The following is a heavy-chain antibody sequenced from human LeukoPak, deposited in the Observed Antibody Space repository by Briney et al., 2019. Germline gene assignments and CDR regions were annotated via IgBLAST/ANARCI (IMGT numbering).Heavy chain of an antibody. CDR1: GFTFSSNS. CDR2: ISSSSSYI. D-gene: IGHD4-17*01. V-gene: IGHV3-21*04. CDR3: ARGGGDYEPLDY. Sequence: KPGGSLRLSCAASGFTFSSNSMNWVRRAPGKGLEWVSSISSSSSYIYYADSAKGRFTISRDNAKNSLYLQMNSLRAEDTAVYYCARGGGDYEPLDYWGQGTLVTVSS. J-gene: IGHJ4*02.